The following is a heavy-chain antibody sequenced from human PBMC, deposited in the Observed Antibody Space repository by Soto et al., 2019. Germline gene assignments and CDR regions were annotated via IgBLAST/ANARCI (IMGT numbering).Heavy chain of an antibody. Sequence: SETLSLTCTVSGGSIGSGPYSWGWIRQPPGEGLEWIGTFHYNENTYFNRSLESRVTITRDTSASIVYMEVNSLRSEDTALYYCARGIWVATTADYYLDSWGQATLVTVS. J-gene: IGHJ4*02. CDR1: GGSIGSGPYS. V-gene: IGHV4-39*02. CDR2: FHYNENT. CDR3: ARGIWVATTADYYLDS. D-gene: IGHD5-12*01.